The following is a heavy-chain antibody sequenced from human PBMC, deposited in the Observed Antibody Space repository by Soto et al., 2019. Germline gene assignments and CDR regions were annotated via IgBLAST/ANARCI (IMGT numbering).Heavy chain of an antibody. J-gene: IGHJ6*03. CDR2: ISAYNGNT. Sequence: ASVKVSCKASGYTFTSYGISWVRQAPGQGHEWMGWISAYNGNTNYAQKIQGRVTMTPDTSTSTAYMELRSLRSEDTAVYYRERGGSDFCSTSCYVWGFYYYYYRDVWGKGTTVTVPS. D-gene: IGHD2-2*01. CDR1: GYTFTSYG. V-gene: IGHV1-18*01. CDR3: ERGGSDFCSTSCYVWGFYYYYYRDV.